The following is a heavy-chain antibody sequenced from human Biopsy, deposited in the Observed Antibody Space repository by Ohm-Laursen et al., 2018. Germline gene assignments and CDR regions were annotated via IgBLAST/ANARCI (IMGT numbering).Heavy chain of an antibody. CDR1: GGSISSGGSY. D-gene: IGHD6-19*01. CDR3: AKHGSGWTGDDAFHI. V-gene: IGHV4-31*01. Sequence: PSQTLSLTCTVSGGSISSGGSYWSWIRQRPGKGLEWIGYIFNSANTYYNPSLKNLITISGDTSKNQFSLKLNSVTAADTAVYYCAKHGSGWTGDDAFHIWGQGTMVTVSS. CDR2: IFNSANT. J-gene: IGHJ3*02.